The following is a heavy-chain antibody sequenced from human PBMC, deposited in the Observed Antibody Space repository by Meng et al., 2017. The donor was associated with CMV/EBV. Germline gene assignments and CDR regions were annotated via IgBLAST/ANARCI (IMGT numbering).Heavy chain of an antibody. CDR1: GFTFSSYA. Sequence: GESLKISCAASGFTFSSYAIHWVRQAPGKGLEWVAVISYDGSNKYYADSVKGRFTISRDNSKNTLYLQMNSLRAEDTAVYYCARTMVRGVILYYGMDVWGQGTTVTVSS. CDR2: ISYDGSNK. J-gene: IGHJ6*02. V-gene: IGHV3-30*04. D-gene: IGHD3-10*01. CDR3: ARTMVRGVILYYGMDV.